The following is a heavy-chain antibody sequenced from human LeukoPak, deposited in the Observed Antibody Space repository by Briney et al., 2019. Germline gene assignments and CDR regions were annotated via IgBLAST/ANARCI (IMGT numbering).Heavy chain of an antibody. V-gene: IGHV4-59*01. CDR3: ARGYDRSGYYYNLAEYFQH. CDR1: GGSISSYY. D-gene: IGHD3-22*01. J-gene: IGHJ1*01. Sequence: SETLSLTCTVSGGSISSYYWSWIRQSPGKRLEWIGYIHYSGSTSYNPSLTSRVSISVDTSKNQFSLKLRSVTAADTAVYYCARGYDRSGYYYNLAEYFQHWGQGTLVTVSS. CDR2: IHYSGST.